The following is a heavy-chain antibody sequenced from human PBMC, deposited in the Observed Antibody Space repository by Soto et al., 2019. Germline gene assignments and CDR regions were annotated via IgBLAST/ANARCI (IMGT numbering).Heavy chain of an antibody. CDR1: GFTFSTYT. Sequence: LRLSCEAFGFTFSTYTMNWVRQAPGKGLEWVSYISSSGRTISYADPVKGRFSISRDNAKNSLYLQMNSLRGEDTAVYYCARDEKNRARFDYWGQGTLVTVSS. J-gene: IGHJ4*02. V-gene: IGHV3-48*04. D-gene: IGHD5-12*01. CDR3: ARDEKNRARFDY. CDR2: ISSSGRTI.